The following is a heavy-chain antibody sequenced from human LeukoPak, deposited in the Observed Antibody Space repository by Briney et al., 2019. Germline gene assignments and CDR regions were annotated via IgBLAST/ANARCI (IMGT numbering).Heavy chain of an antibody. V-gene: IGHV3-74*01. CDR2: INGDGRET. CDR3: ARGGPGAYFDY. J-gene: IGHJ4*02. CDR1: GFTFSTYW. Sequence: GGSLRLSCVVSGFTFSTYWMHWVRQAPGKGLVWVSRINGDGRETTYGDSVKGRFTISRDNAKNTLFLQMNSLRAEDTAVFYCARGGPGAYFDYWGQGTLVTVSP. D-gene: IGHD1-14*01.